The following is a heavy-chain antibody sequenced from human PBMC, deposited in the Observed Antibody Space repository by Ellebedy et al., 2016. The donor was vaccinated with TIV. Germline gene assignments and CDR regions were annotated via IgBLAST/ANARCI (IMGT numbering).Heavy chain of an antibody. D-gene: IGHD3-22*01. Sequence: MPSETLSLTCTVSNGSISRYYWSWIRQPPGKGLEWIANIYNRGSTNYNPSLKSRVTISVDTSKNQFSLKLSSLTAADTAVYYCVREGYYYDSGGYFNYFDCWGQGTLVTVSS. J-gene: IGHJ4*02. CDR3: VREGYYYDSGGYFNYFDC. V-gene: IGHV4-59*01. CDR1: NGSISRYY. CDR2: IYNRGST.